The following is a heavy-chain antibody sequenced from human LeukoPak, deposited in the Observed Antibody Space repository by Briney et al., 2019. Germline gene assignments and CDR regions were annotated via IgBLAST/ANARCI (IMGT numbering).Heavy chain of an antibody. CDR3: AKEGPSYYYGSGSYPY. V-gene: IGHV3-23*01. J-gene: IGHJ4*02. Sequence: PGGSLRLSCAASGFTFSSYAMSWVRQAPGKGLEWVSAISGSGGSTYYADSVKGRFTISRDNSKNTLYLQMNSLRAEDTAVYYCAKEGPSYYYGSGSYPYWGQGILVTVSS. D-gene: IGHD3-10*01. CDR1: GFTFSSYA. CDR2: ISGSGGST.